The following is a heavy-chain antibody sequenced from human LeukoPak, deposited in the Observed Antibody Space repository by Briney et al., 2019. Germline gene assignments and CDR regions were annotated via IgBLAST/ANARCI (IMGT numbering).Heavy chain of an antibody. CDR3: ARVRAIVAADFDY. D-gene: IGHD6-13*01. CDR1: GFTFSSYS. Sequence: GGSLRLSCAASGFTFSSYSMNWVRQAPGKGLEWVSYISSSRSTIYYADPVKGRFPISRDNAKNSLYLQMNRLRDEDTAVYYCARVRAIVAADFDYWGQGTLVTVSS. V-gene: IGHV3-48*02. CDR2: ISSSRSTI. J-gene: IGHJ4*02.